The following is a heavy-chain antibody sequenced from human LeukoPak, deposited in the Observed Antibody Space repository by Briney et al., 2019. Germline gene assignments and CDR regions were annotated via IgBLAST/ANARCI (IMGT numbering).Heavy chain of an antibody. CDR3: ARDRGSMVRGVIHAYYYYMDV. J-gene: IGHJ6*03. CDR1: GGSISSSSCY. D-gene: IGHD3-10*01. V-gene: IGHV4-39*07. CDR2: IYYSGST. Sequence: SETLSLTCTVSGGSISSSSCYWGWIRQPPGKGLEWIGSIYYSGSTYYNPSLKSRVTISVDTSKNQFSLKLSSVTAADTAVYYCARDRGSMVRGVIHAYYYYMDVWGKGTTVTISS.